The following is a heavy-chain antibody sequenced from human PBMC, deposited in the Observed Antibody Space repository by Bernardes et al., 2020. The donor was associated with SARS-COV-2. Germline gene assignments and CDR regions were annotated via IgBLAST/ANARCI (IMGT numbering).Heavy chain of an antibody. Sequence: SEPLSLTCTVSGGSISSSSYYWGWLRQPPGKGLEWIGSIYYSGSTYYNPSLKSRVTISVDTSKNQFSLKLSSVTAADTAVYYCASPRGYSYGYVGYFDYWGQGTLVTVSS. CDR1: GGSISSSSYY. D-gene: IGHD5-18*01. CDR3: ASPRGYSYGYVGYFDY. J-gene: IGHJ4*02. V-gene: IGHV4-39*01. CDR2: IYYSGST.